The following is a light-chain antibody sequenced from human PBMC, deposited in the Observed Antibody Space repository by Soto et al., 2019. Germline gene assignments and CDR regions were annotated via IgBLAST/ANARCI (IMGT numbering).Light chain of an antibody. CDR3: QQYNTWLWT. CDR2: GAS. CDR1: QSVNAN. Sequence: EVVMTQSPATLSVSPGERATLSCRASQSVNANLAWYQQKPGQAPRLLIHGASNRATGIPARFSGSGFGTEFILTNSSLPSEDFPVYYCQQYNTWLWTFGQGTKVEI. J-gene: IGKJ1*01. V-gene: IGKV3-15*01.